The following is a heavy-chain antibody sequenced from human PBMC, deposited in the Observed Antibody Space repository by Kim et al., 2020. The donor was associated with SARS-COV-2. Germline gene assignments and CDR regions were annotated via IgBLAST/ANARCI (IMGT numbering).Heavy chain of an antibody. D-gene: IGHD2-15*01. V-gene: IGHV3-33*01. J-gene: IGHJ4*02. Sequence: GGSLRLSCVATGFSFSSYAMHWVRQAPGKGLEWVAVMWSDGSDEHYTDSVKGRFTIFRDNYKNTLYLQMNSLKAEDTSVYYCATLDYWCQGTPVT. CDR1: GFSFSSYA. CDR2: MWSDGSDE. CDR3: ATLDY.